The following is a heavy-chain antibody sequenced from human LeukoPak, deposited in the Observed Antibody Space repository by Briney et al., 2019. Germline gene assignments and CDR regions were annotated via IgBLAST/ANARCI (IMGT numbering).Heavy chain of an antibody. J-gene: IGHJ3*02. Sequence: GGSLRLSCAASGFTFSSYAMSWVRQAPGKGLEWVSAISGSGGSTYYADSEKGRSTISRDNSKNTLYPQMNSLRAEDTAVYYCAKDRYGDYRDAFDIWGQGTMVTVSS. V-gene: IGHV3-23*01. CDR1: GFTFSSYA. CDR3: AKDRYGDYRDAFDI. CDR2: ISGSGGST. D-gene: IGHD4-17*01.